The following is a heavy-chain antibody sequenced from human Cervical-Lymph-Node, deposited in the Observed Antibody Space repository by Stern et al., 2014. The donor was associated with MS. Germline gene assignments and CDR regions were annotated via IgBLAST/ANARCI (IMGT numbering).Heavy chain of an antibody. V-gene: IGHV1-69*01. Sequence: VQLVESGAEVKKPGSSVKVSCKASGGTFSSYAISWVRQAPGQGLEWLGGIIPIFGTANYAQKFQGRVTITVDESTSTAYMELSSLRSEDTAVYYCARDRYYYDSSGYYLHYGMDVWGQGTTVTVSS. CDR1: GGTFSSYA. CDR3: ARDRYYYDSSGYYLHYGMDV. CDR2: IIPIFGTA. D-gene: IGHD3-22*01. J-gene: IGHJ6*02.